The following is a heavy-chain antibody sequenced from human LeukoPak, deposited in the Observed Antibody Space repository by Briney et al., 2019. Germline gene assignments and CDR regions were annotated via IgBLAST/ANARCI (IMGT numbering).Heavy chain of an antibody. D-gene: IGHD3-3*02. CDR1: GFTFSRYA. V-gene: IGHV3-64*01. J-gene: IGHJ6*03. Sequence: GGPLRLSCAASGFTFSRYAMHWVRQAPGKGLEHVSTISYNGDGTDYANSVKGRFTISRDNSKNTLSLQVGSLRPEDMAVYYCARGHFWSGYSYQDYYYYMDVWGKGTTVTVSS. CDR2: ISYNGDGT. CDR3: ARGHFWSGYSYQDYYYYMDV.